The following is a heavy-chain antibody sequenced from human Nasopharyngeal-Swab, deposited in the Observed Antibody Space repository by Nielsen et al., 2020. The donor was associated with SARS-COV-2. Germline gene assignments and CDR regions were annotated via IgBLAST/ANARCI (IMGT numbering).Heavy chain of an antibody. Sequence: SETLSLTCTVSGGSISSSSYYWGWIRQPPGKGLEWLGSIYYSGSTYYNPSLKSRVTISVDTSKNQFSLKLSSVTAADTAVYYCARLYAGYYDSSGYFSGRAFDIWGQGTMVTVSS. V-gene: IGHV4-39*01. D-gene: IGHD3-22*01. CDR1: GGSISSSSYY. J-gene: IGHJ3*02. CDR2: IYYSGST. CDR3: ARLYAGYYDSSGYFSGRAFDI.